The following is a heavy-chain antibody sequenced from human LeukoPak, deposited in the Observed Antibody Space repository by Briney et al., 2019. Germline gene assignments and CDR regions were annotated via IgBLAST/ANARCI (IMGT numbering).Heavy chain of an antibody. Sequence: SETLSLTCTVSGGSISSSSYYWGWIRQPPGKGLEWIGSIYYSGSTYYNPSLKSRVTISVDTSKNQFSLKLSSVTAADTAVYYCARVRPPSYDSSGYPDYWGQGTLVTVSS. CDR2: IYYSGST. CDR1: GGSISSSSYY. CDR3: ARVRPPSYDSSGYPDY. J-gene: IGHJ4*02. V-gene: IGHV4-39*07. D-gene: IGHD3-22*01.